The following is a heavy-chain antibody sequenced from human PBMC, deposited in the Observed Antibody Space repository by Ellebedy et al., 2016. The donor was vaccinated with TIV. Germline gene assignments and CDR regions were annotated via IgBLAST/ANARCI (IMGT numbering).Heavy chain of an antibody. D-gene: IGHD6-13*01. CDR3: TRERAAGIFDP. Sequence: GESLKISCAVSAFTFSSYEMNWVRQAPGKGLDWVSYISSSGDFRYYAESVEGRFTISRDNAKNSLDLQMNSLRVEDTAVYYCTRERAAGIFDPWGQGTLVTVSS. CDR2: ISSSGDFR. CDR1: AFTFSSYE. J-gene: IGHJ5*02. V-gene: IGHV3-48*03.